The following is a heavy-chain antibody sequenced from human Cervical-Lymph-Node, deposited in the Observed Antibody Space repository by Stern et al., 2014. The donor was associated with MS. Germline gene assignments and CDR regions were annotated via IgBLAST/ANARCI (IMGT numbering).Heavy chain of an antibody. D-gene: IGHD2-21*01. J-gene: IGHJ4*02. CDR2: IWCDGSKE. CDR1: RFALSRFG. Sequence: VQLLQSGGCLAPPVGSLSLPFTPSRFALSRFGMHWVRPAPGSGLAGVAVIWCDGSKEYYTDSVKGRFTISRDNPNNTLYLRRDSLRVEDTAVYYCVRGGENFFDYWGQGTLVVVSS. V-gene: IGHV3-33*01. CDR3: VRGGENFFDY.